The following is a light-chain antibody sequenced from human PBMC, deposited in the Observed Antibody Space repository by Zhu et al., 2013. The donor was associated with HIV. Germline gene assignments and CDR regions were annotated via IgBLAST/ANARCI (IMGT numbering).Light chain of an antibody. Sequence: DIQMTQSPSFVSASVGDRVTITCRASQGIRSWLAWYQQRPGKAPKLLIYAASNLQSGVPSRFSGSGSETDFTLTISSLQPEDSATYYCQQAHTFPLTFGRRDRRCRSN. CDR3: QQAHTFPLT. V-gene: IGKV1-12*01. J-gene: IGKJ4*01. CDR2: AAS. CDR1: QGIRSW.